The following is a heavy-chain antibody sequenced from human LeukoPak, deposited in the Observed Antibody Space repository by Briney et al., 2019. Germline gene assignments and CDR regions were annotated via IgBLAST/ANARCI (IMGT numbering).Heavy chain of an antibody. J-gene: IGHJ4*02. CDR2: IYTSGST. Sequence: SETLSLTCTVSGGSISSGSYYWSWIRQPAGKGLEWIGRIYTSGSTNYNPSLKSRVTMSVDTSKNQFSLKLSSVTAADTAVYYCARSYDFWSGDSQFDYWGQGTLVTVPS. V-gene: IGHV4-61*02. CDR1: GGSISSGSYY. CDR3: ARSYDFWSGDSQFDY. D-gene: IGHD3-3*01.